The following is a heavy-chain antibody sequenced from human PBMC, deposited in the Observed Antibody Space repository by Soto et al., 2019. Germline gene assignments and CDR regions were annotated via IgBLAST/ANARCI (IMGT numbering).Heavy chain of an antibody. D-gene: IGHD2-15*01. CDR2: TSYTGNT. V-gene: IGHV4-59*02. J-gene: IGHJ5*02. Sequence: PSETLSLACFVSGGSGASHHWSCIRQFPGQGLQWIAYTSYTGNTNYNPSLQSRVTISLDTSKNQLSLKLTSMTAADTAVYYCAREMHGGFTHYSDPCCQGRVVTVAS. CDR3: AREMHGGFTHYSDP. CDR1: GGSGASHH.